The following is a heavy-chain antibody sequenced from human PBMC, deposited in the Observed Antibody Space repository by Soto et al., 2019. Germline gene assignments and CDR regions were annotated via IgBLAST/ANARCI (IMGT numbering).Heavy chain of an antibody. CDR2: ISYEGSNT. CDR3: ARPINTIAVNDPFDI. CDR1: VFTFSDYA. D-gene: IGHD3-22*01. Sequence: GGSLRLSCAASVFTFSDYAMHWVRQAPGKGLAWVASISYEGSNTYYADSVKGRFTISRDDSKNTLYLQMSGLRVEDTAVYLCARPINTIAVNDPFDIWGQGTMVTVSS. J-gene: IGHJ3*02. V-gene: IGHV3-30*04.